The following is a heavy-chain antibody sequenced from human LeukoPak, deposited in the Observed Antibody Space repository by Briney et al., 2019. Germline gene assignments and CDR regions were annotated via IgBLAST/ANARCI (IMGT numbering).Heavy chain of an antibody. CDR1: EFPFSNFW. CDR2: IKEDGSEK. Sequence: GGSLRLSCVASEFPFSNFWMSWVRQAPGKGLEWVASIKEDGSEKYSVDSVKGRFTISRDNAKNSVYLQMNSLGTEDTALYYCAKGEGYDSDAFDIWGQGTMVTVSS. J-gene: IGHJ3*02. D-gene: IGHD5-12*01. V-gene: IGHV3-7*03. CDR3: AKGEGYDSDAFDI.